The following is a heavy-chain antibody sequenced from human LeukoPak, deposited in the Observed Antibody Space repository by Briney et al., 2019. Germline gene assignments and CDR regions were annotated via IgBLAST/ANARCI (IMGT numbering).Heavy chain of an antibody. D-gene: IGHD3-10*01. Sequence: RASVKVSCMATVYTFTSYYMHWVRQSPGQGLEWMGMINASGGSTSYAQKFQGRVIMTRDTSTSTVYMELSSLRSEDTAVYYCASELSRGDEGFDYWGQGPLVTVSS. V-gene: IGHV1-46*01. CDR2: INASGGST. J-gene: IGHJ4*02. CDR1: VYTFTSYY. CDR3: ASELSRGDEGFDY.